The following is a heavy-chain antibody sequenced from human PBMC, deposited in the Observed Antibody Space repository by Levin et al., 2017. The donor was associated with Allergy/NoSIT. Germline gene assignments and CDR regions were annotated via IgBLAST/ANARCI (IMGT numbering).Heavy chain of an antibody. CDR3: AKDPAYSSPHYYFDY. CDR2: ISGSGGST. D-gene: IGHD1-26*01. J-gene: IGHJ4*02. CDR1: GFTFSSYA. V-gene: IGHV3-23*01. Sequence: LSLTCAASGFTFSSYAMSWVRQAPGKGLEWVSAISGSGGSTYYADSVKGRFTISRDNSKNTLYLQMNSLRAEDTAVYYCAKDPAYSSPHYYFDYWGQGTLVTVSS.